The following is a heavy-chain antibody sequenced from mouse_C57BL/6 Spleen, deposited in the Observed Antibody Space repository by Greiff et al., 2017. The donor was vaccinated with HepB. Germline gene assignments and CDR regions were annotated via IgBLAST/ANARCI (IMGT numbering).Heavy chain of an antibody. V-gene: IGHV5-4*01. Sequence: EVQGVESGGGLVKPGGSLKLSCAASGFTFSSYAMSWVRQTPEKRLEWVATISDGGSYTSYPDNVKGRFTISRDNAKNNLYLQMNHLKSEDKAMYYCARIVSRGFVYWGQGTLVTVSA. CDR3: ARIVSRGFVY. J-gene: IGHJ3*01. CDR2: ISDGGSYT. D-gene: IGHD2-10*02. CDR1: GFTFSSYA.